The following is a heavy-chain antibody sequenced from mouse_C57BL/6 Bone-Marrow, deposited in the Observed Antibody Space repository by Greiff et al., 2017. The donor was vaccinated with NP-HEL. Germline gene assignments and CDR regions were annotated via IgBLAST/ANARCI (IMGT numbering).Heavy chain of an antibody. CDR3: TNDYIYFDY. J-gene: IGHJ2*01. D-gene: IGHD2-4*01. CDR2: LDPENGDT. V-gene: IGHV14-4*01. Sequence: EVKLVESGAELVRPGASVKLSCTASGFNLKDDYMHWVKQRPEQGLEWIGWLDPENGDTEYASKFQGKATITADTSSNTAYLQLSSLTSEDTAVYYFTNDYIYFDYWGQGTTLTVSS. CDR1: GFNLKDDY.